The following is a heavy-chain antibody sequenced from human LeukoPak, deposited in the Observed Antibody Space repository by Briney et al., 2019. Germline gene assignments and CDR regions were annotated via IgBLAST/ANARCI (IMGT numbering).Heavy chain of an antibody. CDR2: FDYSGST. CDR3: ARYNVDRVEMATQYYFDY. D-gene: IGHD5-24*01. Sequence: PSETLSLTCTVSGASIRSSSYYWGWIRQPPGKGLEWIGTFDYSGSTYYNPSLKSRVSISADTAKNHFSLKLSSVTAADTAVYYCARYNVDRVEMATQYYFDYWGQGTLVTVSS. CDR1: GASIRSSSYY. J-gene: IGHJ4*02. V-gene: IGHV4-39*02.